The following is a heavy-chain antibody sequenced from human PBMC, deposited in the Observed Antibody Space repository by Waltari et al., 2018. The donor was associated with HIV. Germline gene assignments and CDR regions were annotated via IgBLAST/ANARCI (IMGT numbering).Heavy chain of an antibody. J-gene: IGHJ6*02. CDR1: GFTVSSNY. Sequence: EVQLVESGGGLVQPGGSLRLSCAASGFTVSSNYMSCVRQAPGKGLGWVSLIYTGGSTYYADSVKGRFTISRDNSKNTLYLQMNSLRAEDTAVYYCASPDTTMVHGHYYFYHMDVWGQGITVTVSS. CDR3: ASPDTTMVHGHYYFYHMDV. D-gene: IGHD5-18*01. CDR2: IYTGGST. V-gene: IGHV3-66*01.